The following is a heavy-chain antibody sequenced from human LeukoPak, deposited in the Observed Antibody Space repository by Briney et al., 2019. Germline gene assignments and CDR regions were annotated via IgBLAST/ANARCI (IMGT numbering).Heavy chain of an antibody. CDR1: GGTFSSYA. CDR3: ARSGPYGGYVYYYMDV. D-gene: IGHD5-12*01. J-gene: IGHJ6*03. CDR2: IIPIFGTA. V-gene: IGHV1-69*05. Sequence: SVKASCKASGGTFSSYAISWVRQAPGQGLEWMGRIIPIFGTANYAQKFQGRVTITTDESTSTAYMELSSLRSEDTAVYYCARSGPYGGYVYYYMDVWGKGTTVTVSS.